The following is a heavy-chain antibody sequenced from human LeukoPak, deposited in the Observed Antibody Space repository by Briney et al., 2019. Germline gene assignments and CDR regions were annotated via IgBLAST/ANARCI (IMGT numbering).Heavy chain of an antibody. Sequence: SETLSLTCTVSGASLNSGTYYWGWVRQPPGKGLEWIGTFSYSENIYYNPSLKSRVTISVDMSKNQFSLELTSVTAADTAVYYCARRSYGVPFDPWGQGILVTVSS. D-gene: IGHD3-10*01. CDR3: ARRSYGVPFDP. CDR2: FSYSENI. V-gene: IGHV4-39*01. CDR1: GASLNSGTYY. J-gene: IGHJ5*02.